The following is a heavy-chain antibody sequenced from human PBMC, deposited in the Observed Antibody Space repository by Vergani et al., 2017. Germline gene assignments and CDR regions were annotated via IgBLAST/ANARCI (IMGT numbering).Heavy chain of an antibody. Sequence: QVQLVESGGGVVQPGGSLRLSCAASGFTFTNYGMHWVRQAPGKGLEWVAFTRYDGIVEYYADSVKGRFTISRDNSKNTLYLQMNSLRAEDTAVYYCARGASGDYVSSFDYWGQGTLVTVSS. D-gene: IGHD4-17*01. CDR1: GFTFTNYG. V-gene: IGHV3-30*02. CDR2: TRYDGIVE. CDR3: ARGASGDYVSSFDY. J-gene: IGHJ4*02.